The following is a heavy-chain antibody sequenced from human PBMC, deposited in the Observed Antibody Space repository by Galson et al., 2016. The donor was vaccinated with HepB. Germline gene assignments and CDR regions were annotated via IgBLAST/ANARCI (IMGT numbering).Heavy chain of an antibody. V-gene: IGHV3-23*01. D-gene: IGHD2-21*02. J-gene: IGHJ4*02. Sequence: SLRLSCAASGFTFSSYAMNWVRQAPGKGLQWVSGISGGGVSTHYADSVKGRFTTSRDNSKNTLYLQMNSLRAEDTAVYYCAKGRYCGGDCYSSDYWGQGTLVTVSS. CDR2: ISGGGVST. CDR3: AKGRYCGGDCYSSDY. CDR1: GFTFSSYA.